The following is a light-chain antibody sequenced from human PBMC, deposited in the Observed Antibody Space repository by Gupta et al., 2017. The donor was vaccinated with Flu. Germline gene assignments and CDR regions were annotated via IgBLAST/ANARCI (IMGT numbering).Light chain of an antibody. CDR2: DVS. V-gene: IGLV2-14*01. CDR3: SSYTSNNTVV. Sequence: QSALTQPASVSGSPGQSITISCTGTSSDVGGYNYISWYQQDPDIALKLLIYDVSNRPSGVSNRFSGSKSGNTASLTISGLQAEDEAEYYCSSYTSNNTVVFGGGTKLTVL. CDR1: SSDVGGYNY. J-gene: IGLJ3*02.